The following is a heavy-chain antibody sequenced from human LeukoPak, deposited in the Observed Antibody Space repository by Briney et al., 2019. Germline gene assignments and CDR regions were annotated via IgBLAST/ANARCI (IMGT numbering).Heavy chain of an antibody. CDR1: GFTFSSYE. J-gene: IGHJ2*01. Sequence: GGSLTLSCAASGFTFSSYEMNWVRQAPGKGLQWVSYVSSSGSTIYYADSVKGRFTISRDNAKNSLYLQMNSLRAEDTGIYYRARGAYRIAAAGTWYFDPWGRGTLVTVSS. D-gene: IGHD6-13*01. CDR2: VSSSGSTI. CDR3: ARGAYRIAAAGTWYFDP. V-gene: IGHV3-48*03.